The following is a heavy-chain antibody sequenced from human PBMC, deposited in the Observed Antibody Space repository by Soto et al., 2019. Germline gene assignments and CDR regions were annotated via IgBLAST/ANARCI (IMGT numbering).Heavy chain of an antibody. J-gene: IGHJ4*02. CDR2: ISSDGSKT. D-gene: IGHD6-13*01. V-gene: IGHV3-30-3*01. Sequence: QVHLVESGGGVVQAGRSLRLSCAASGFSFSAYSMHWVRQAPGKGLEWVAVISSDGSKTYYAGSLKGRFTVSRDNSKNILYLQMNSLRAEDTAVYYCARADEQVAVFDYWGQGTEVTVSS. CDR3: ARADEQVAVFDY. CDR1: GFSFSAYS.